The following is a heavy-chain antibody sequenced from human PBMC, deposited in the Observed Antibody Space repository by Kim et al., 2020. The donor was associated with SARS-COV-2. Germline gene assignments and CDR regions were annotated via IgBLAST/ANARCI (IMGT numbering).Heavy chain of an antibody. V-gene: IGHV1-8*01. CDR2: MNPNSGNT. Sequence: ASVKVSCKASGYTFTSYDINWVRQATGQGLEWMGWMNPNSGNTGYAQKFQGRVTMTRNTSISTAYMELSSLRSEDTAVYYCARAPSGWELLRWSYYMDVWGKGTTVTVSS. J-gene: IGHJ6*03. CDR1: GYTFTSYD. D-gene: IGHD1-26*01. CDR3: ARAPSGWELLRWSYYMDV.